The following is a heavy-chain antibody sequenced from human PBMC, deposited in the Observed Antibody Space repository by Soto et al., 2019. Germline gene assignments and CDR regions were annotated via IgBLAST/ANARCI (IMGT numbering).Heavy chain of an antibody. V-gene: IGHV3-23*01. CDR1: GFTFSSYA. CDR2: ISGSGGST. CDR3: AKNVLLWFGESDFDY. J-gene: IGHJ4*02. Sequence: GGSLRLSCAASGFTFSSYAMSWVLQAPGKGLEWVSAISGSGGSTYYADSVKGRFTISRDNSKNTLYLQMNSLRAEDTAVYYCAKNVLLWFGESDFDYWGQGTLVTVSS. D-gene: IGHD3-10*01.